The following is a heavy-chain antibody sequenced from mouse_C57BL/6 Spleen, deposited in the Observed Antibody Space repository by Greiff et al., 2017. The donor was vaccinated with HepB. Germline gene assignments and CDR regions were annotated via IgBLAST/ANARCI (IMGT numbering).Heavy chain of an antibody. CDR2: IDPNSGGT. Sequence: QVQLKQPGAELVKPGASVKLSCKASGYTFTSYWMHWVKQRPGRGLEWIGRIDPNSGGTKYNEKFKSKATLTVDKPSSTAYMQLSSLTSEDSAVYYCARWSRGDGNFAYWGQGTLVTVSA. CDR1: GYTFTSYW. V-gene: IGHV1-72*01. CDR3: ARWSRGDGNFAY. J-gene: IGHJ3*01. D-gene: IGHD2-1*01.